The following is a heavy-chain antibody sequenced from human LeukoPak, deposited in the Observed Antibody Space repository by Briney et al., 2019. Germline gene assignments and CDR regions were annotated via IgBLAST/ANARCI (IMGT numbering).Heavy chain of an antibody. J-gene: IGHJ4*02. V-gene: IGHV3-23*01. CDR3: ARSLERITIFGVVIPNFDY. Sequence: GGSLRLSCAASGFTFSSYAMSWVRQAPGKGLEWVSAISGSGGSTYYADSVKGRFTISRDNAKNSLYLQMNSLRAEDTAVYYCARSLERITIFGVVIPNFDYWGQGTLVTVSS. CDR1: GFTFSSYA. CDR2: ISGSGGST. D-gene: IGHD3-3*01.